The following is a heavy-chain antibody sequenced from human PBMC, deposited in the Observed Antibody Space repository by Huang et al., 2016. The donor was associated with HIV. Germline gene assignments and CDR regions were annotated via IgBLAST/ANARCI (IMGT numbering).Heavy chain of an antibody. J-gene: IGHJ6*03. CDR1: GGTFKKYA. V-gene: IGHV1-69*13. D-gene: IGHD1-1*01. CDR2: SIPWYGAA. Sequence: QVNLVQSGAEVRKPGSSVKVSCKASGGTFKKYAISWVRQAPGQGLEWMGASIPWYGAAEYAEKSQERVTLTAEGSTNTAYLELDRLTSEDTAVYYCAKVAAGQPFNFYYYMDAGGDGTTVIVSS. CDR3: AKVAAGQPFNFYYYMDA.